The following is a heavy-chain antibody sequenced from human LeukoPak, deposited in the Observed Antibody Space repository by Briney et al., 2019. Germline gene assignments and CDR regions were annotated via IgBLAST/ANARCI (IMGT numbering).Heavy chain of an antibody. V-gene: IGHV1-2*02. CDR3: ARGRPQYDILTGNNNWFDP. D-gene: IGHD3-9*01. Sequence: GASVKVSCKASGYTFTSYDINWVRQATGQGLEWMGWINPNSGGTNYAQKFQGRVTMTRDTSISTAYMELSRLRSDDTAVYYCARGRPQYDILTGNNNWFDPWGQGTLVTVSS. CDR1: GYTFTSYD. J-gene: IGHJ5*02. CDR2: INPNSGGT.